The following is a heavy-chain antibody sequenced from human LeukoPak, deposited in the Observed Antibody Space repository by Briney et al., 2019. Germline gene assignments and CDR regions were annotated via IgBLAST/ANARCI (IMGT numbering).Heavy chain of an antibody. V-gene: IGHV3-48*01. D-gene: IGHD5-12*01. CDR2: ISSSSSTI. CDR3: AKDQGGIVATTNFDY. Sequence: GGSLRLSCAASGFTFSSYSMNWVRQAPGKGLEWVSYISSSSSTIYYADSVKGRFTISRDNAKNTLYLQMNSLRAEDTAVYYCAKDQGGIVATTNFDYWGQGTLVTVSS. CDR1: GFTFSSYS. J-gene: IGHJ4*02.